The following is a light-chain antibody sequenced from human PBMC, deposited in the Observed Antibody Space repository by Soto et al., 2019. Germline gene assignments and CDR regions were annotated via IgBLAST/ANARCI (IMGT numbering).Light chain of an antibody. CDR3: QHYNSYSEA. J-gene: IGKJ1*01. CDR2: DAS. Sequence: DIQMTQSPSTLPASVGDRVTITCRASQTSRSRLAWFQQKPGKAPKLLIYDASSLESGVPSRFSGSGSGTEFTLTISSLQPDDFATYYCQHYNSYSEAFGQGTKVDIK. CDR1: QTSRSR. V-gene: IGKV1-5*01.